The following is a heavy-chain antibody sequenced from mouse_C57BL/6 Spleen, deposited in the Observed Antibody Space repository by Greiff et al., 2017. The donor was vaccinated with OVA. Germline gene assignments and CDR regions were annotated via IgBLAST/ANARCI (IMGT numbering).Heavy chain of an antibody. Sequence: QVQLQQPGTELVKPGASVKLSCKASGYTFTSYWMHWVKQSPGQGLEWIGNINPSNGGTNYNEKFKSKATLTVDKSSSTAYMQLSSLTSEDSAVYYCARLEGYGSSSYWYFDVWGTGTTVTVSS. V-gene: IGHV1-53*01. CDR1: GYTFTSYW. CDR3: ARLEGYGSSSYWYFDV. CDR2: INPSNGGT. D-gene: IGHD1-1*01. J-gene: IGHJ1*03.